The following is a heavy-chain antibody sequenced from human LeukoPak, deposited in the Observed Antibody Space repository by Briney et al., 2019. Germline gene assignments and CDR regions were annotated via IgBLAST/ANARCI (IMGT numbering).Heavy chain of an antibody. D-gene: IGHD3-10*01. CDR2: INPNSGGT. CDR1: GYTFTGYY. J-gene: IGHJ5*02. CDR3: ARGRWFGELSAENWFDP. Sequence: GASVKVSCKASGYTFTGYYMHWVRQAPGQGLKWMGWINPNSGGTNYAQKFQGRVTMTRDTSISTAYMELSRLRSDDTAVYYCARGRWFGELSAENWFDPWGQGTLVTVSS. V-gene: IGHV1-2*02.